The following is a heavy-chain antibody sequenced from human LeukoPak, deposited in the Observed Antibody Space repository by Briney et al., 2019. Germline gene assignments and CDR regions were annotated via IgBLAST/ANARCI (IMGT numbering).Heavy chain of an antibody. Sequence: PSESLSLTCTVSGASVSSYYWSWIRQPPGKGLEWVGYIYYSGTNNYNPSLKSRFTISVDTSKNQFSLKLSAVTAADPAVYYLGRTPDLYCSSTGCYAGYYYMDVWGKGTTVTVSS. CDR2: IYYSGTN. V-gene: IGHV4-59*08. CDR1: GASVSSYY. J-gene: IGHJ6*03. D-gene: IGHD2-2*01. CDR3: GRTPDLYCSSTGCYAGYYYMDV.